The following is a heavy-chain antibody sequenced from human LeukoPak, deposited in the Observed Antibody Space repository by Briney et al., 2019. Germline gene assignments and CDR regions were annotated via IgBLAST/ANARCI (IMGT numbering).Heavy chain of an antibody. D-gene: IGHD1-26*01. V-gene: IGHV3-11*01. CDR3: AREAVGAHRFDY. CDR1: GFTFSDYS. Sequence: GGSLRLSCAASGFTFSDYSMNWARQAPGPGQERVSYISSSGSTIYYADSVKGRFTISRDNAKNSLYLQMNSLRAEDTAVYYCAREAVGAHRFDYWGQGALVTVSS. J-gene: IGHJ4*02. CDR2: ISSSGSTI.